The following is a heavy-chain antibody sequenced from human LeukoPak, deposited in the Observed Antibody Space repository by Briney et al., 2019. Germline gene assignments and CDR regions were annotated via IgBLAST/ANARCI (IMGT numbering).Heavy chain of an antibody. D-gene: IGHD6-19*01. CDR2: IRFSGAT. Sequence: SETLSLTCTVSRGSIVGYFWTWVRQPPGKGLECIGNIRFSGATSYNPSLESRVTISVDSSKSQIFLNLRSVTTADTAVYYCARGNGWHDYWGQGTLVTVSS. CDR1: RGSIVGYF. V-gene: IGHV4-59*01. CDR3: ARGNGWHDY. J-gene: IGHJ4*02.